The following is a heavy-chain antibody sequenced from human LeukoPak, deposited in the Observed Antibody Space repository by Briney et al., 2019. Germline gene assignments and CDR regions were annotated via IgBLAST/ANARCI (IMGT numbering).Heavy chain of an antibody. D-gene: IGHD5-12*01. CDR1: GFTFSSYA. CDR2: ISYDGSNK. Sequence: GGSLRLSCAASGFTFSSYAMHWVRQAPGKGLEWVAVISYDGSNKYYADSVKGRFTISRDNSKNTLYLQMNSLRAEDTAVYYCARDWHSGYNSLDYWGQGTLVTVSS. CDR3: ARDWHSGYNSLDY. J-gene: IGHJ4*02. V-gene: IGHV3-30*04.